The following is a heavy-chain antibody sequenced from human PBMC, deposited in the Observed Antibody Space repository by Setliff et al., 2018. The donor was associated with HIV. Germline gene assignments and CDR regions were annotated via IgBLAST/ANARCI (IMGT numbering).Heavy chain of an antibody. CDR3: AKGAGFYGDYTFDY. V-gene: IGHV4-59*11. J-gene: IGHJ4*02. Sequence: SETLSLTCTVSGASITSHYWSWIRQSPGRELEWIGYIYSTGSTNYNPSLQSRVSISMDASKNKFSLKVTSVTSADTAVYYCAKGAGFYGDYTFDYWGQGNLVNRLL. CDR1: GASITSHY. D-gene: IGHD4-17*01. CDR2: IYSTGST.